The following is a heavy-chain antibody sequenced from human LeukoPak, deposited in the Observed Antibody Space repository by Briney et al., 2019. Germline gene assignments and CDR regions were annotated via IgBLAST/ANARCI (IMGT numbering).Heavy chain of an antibody. Sequence: GGSLRLSCAASGFDFSTYEMNWVRQAPGKGLEWVSYISSLGSTIFYADSAKGRFTISRDNAKNSLYLQMNSLRADDTAVYYCAKPDTETDIVVVVAAPPPFDYWGQGALVTVSS. CDR1: GFDFSTYE. V-gene: IGHV3-48*03. CDR3: AKPDTETDIVVVVAAPPPFDY. CDR2: ISSLGSTI. D-gene: IGHD2-15*01. J-gene: IGHJ4*02.